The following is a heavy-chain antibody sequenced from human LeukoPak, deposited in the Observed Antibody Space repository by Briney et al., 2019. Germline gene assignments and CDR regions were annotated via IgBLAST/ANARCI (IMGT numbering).Heavy chain of an antibody. J-gene: IGHJ3*02. D-gene: IGHD4-17*01. CDR1: GFTFSSYS. CDR3: ASMVTTLDAFDI. CDR2: ISSSGSTI. V-gene: IGHV3-48*04. Sequence: GGSLRLSCAASGFTFSSYSMNWVRQAPGKGLEWVSYISSSGSTIHYADSVKGRFTISRDNAKNSLYLRMNSLRAEDTAVYYCASMVTTLDAFDIWGQGTMGTVSS.